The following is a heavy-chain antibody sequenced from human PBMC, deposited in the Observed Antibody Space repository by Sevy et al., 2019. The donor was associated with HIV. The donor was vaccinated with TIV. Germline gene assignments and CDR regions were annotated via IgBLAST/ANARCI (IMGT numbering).Heavy chain of an antibody. CDR3: AKVPGYSYCLALWYFGL. J-gene: IGHJ2*01. D-gene: IGHD5-18*01. Sequence: GGSLRLSCAASGFTFDHHAMHWVRQTPGKGLEWVSGISWNSASVAYADSVKGRFTISRDNAMKSLYLQMNRLRSDDTALYYCAKVPGYSYCLALWYFGLLGRGTLVTVSS. V-gene: IGHV3-9*01. CDR1: GFTFDHHA. CDR2: ISWNSASV.